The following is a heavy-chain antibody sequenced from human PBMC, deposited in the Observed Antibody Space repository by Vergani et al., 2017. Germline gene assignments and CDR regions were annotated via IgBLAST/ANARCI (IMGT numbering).Heavy chain of an antibody. CDR3: ASHPFVTGTRADY. J-gene: IGHJ4*02. CDR1: GYSIGSGYY. D-gene: IGHD3-16*01. CDR2: IYHGGRT. Sequence: QVQLQESGPGLVKPSETLSLTCAVSGYSIGSGYYWDWIWQPPGKGLEWIGSIYHGGRTYYNPSLKSRVTISVDMSKNQFFLKLSSVTAADTAVYYCASHPFVTGTRADYWGQGTLVTVSS. V-gene: IGHV4-38-2*01.